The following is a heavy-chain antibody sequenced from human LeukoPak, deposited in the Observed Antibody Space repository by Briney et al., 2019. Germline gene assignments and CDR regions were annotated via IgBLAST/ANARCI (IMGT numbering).Heavy chain of an antibody. V-gene: IGHV1-69*13. CDR1: GGTFSSYA. Sequence: SVKVSCKASGGTFSSYAISWVRQAPGQGLGWMGGIIPIFGTANYAQKFQGRVTITADESASTAYMELSSLRSEDTAVYYCARGRQLVGGFDYWGQGTLVTVSS. CDR2: IIPIFGTA. J-gene: IGHJ4*02. CDR3: ARGRQLVGGFDY. D-gene: IGHD6-6*01.